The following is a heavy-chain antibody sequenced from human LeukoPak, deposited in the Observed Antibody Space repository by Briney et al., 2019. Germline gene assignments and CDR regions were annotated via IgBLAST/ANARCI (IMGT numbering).Heavy chain of an antibody. V-gene: IGHV1-8*01. Sequence: ASVKVCCNASGYTFTSYDINWVRQATGQGLEWMGWMNPNSGNTGYAQKFQGRVTMTRNTSISTAYMELSSLRSEDTAVYYCFLPHHIKGYWGQGTLVTVSS. CDR3: FLPHHIKGY. CDR2: MNPNSGNT. CDR1: GYTFTSYD. J-gene: IGHJ4*02. D-gene: IGHD1-14*01.